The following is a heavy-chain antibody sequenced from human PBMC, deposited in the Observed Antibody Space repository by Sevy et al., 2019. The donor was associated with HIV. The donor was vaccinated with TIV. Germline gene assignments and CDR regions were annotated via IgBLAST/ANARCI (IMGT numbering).Heavy chain of an antibody. D-gene: IGHD3-16*02. V-gene: IGHV3-7*01. J-gene: IGHJ4*02. CDR2: IKQDGTEK. CDR1: GFTFSTYW. CDR3: ARALADWGSFHYSL. Sequence: GSLRLSCAASGFTFSTYWMTWVRQAPGKGLELVANIKQDGTEKYYVDSVKGRFTISRDNAKKSLYLQLDSLRAEDTAVYYCARALADWGSFHYSLWGQGTLVTVSS.